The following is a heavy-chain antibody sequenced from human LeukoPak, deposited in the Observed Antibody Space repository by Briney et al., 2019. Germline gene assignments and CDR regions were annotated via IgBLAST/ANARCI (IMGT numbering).Heavy chain of an antibody. V-gene: IGHV4-39*01. Sequence: PSETLSLTCTLSGDSISSTNYYWGWLRQPPGKGLEWIGRIYYSGSTYYNPSLKTRVTISVDTSKTQFSLKRSSVTAADTAVYYCARRGSSGDFDYWGQGTLVTVSS. CDR3: ARRGSSGDFDY. D-gene: IGHD6-19*01. CDR2: IYYSGST. CDR1: GDSISSTNYY. J-gene: IGHJ4*02.